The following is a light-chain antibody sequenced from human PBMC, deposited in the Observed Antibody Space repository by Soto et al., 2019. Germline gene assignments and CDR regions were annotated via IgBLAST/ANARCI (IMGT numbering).Light chain of an antibody. V-gene: IGLV1-47*01. CDR1: SSNIGSNY. CDR2: RNN. J-gene: IGLJ2*01. CDR3: AAWDDSLSAVV. Sequence: QSVLTQPPSASGTPGQRVTISCSGSSSNIGSNYVYWYQQLPGTAPKLLIYRNNQRPSGGPDRFSGSKSGTSASLAISGLRSEEEADYYCAAWDDSLSAVVFGGGTKLTVL.